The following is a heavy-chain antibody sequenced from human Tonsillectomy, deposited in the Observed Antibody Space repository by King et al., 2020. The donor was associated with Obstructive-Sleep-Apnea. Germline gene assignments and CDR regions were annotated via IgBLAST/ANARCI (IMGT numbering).Heavy chain of an antibody. CDR3: ARGDYDILTGYYPDYYFDY. D-gene: IGHD3-9*01. CDR2: ICHSGST. Sequence: QLQESGPGLVKPSGTLSLTCAVSGGAISSTNWWSWVRQPPGKGLEWIGEICHSGSTNYNPSLKSRVTISVDNSKNQFSLKLSSVTAADTAGYYCARGDYDILTGYYPDYYFDYWGQGTLVTVSS. CDR1: GGAISSTNW. V-gene: IGHV4-4*02. J-gene: IGHJ4*02.